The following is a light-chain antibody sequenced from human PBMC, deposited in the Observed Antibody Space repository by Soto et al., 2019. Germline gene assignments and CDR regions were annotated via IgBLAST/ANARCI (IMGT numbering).Light chain of an antibody. CDR2: GTS. CDR3: QQYNDWPPLT. V-gene: IGKV3-15*01. Sequence: DILMTQSPATLSLSPGGRATLSCRASQSVNINLAWYQQKPGQAPRLLIYGTSTRATGVPARFSGSGSGTEFTLTISNLQSEDFAVYYCQQYNDWPPLTFGGGTKVAIK. J-gene: IGKJ4*01. CDR1: QSVNIN.